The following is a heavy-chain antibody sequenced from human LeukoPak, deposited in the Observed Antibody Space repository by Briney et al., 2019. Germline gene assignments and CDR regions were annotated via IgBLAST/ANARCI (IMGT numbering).Heavy chain of an antibody. CDR2: FDPEDGET. V-gene: IGHV1-24*01. Sequence: ASVKVNHMVPGYRLSAVSMRWVRQAPGKGLEWMGGFDPEDGETIYAQKFQGRVTMTEDTSTDTAYMELSSLRSEDTAVYYCATPTGDYDLLTGYYHLDYWAQGTLVTVSS. CDR3: ATPTGDYDLLTGYYHLDY. J-gene: IGHJ4*02. CDR1: GYRLSAVS. D-gene: IGHD3-9*01.